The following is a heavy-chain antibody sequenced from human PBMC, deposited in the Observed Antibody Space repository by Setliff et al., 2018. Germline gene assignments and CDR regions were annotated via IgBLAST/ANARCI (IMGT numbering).Heavy chain of an antibody. Sequence: SVKVSCKASGGTFSSYGISWVRQAPGQGLEWMGGTIPIFGTTDYAQKFRGRVTIITDESTSTAFMQLSSLRSEDTAVYYCVREGVDSRTSTDYRYYMDVWGKGTTVTVSS. CDR1: GGTFSSYG. V-gene: IGHV1-69*05. CDR3: VREGVDSRTSTDYRYYMDV. J-gene: IGHJ6*03. CDR2: TIPIFGTT. D-gene: IGHD3-22*01.